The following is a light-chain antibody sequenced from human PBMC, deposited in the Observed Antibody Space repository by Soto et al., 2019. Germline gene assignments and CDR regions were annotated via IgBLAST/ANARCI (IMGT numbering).Light chain of an antibody. CDR1: QSVSSNY. V-gene: IGKV3-20*01. CDR3: QQYANSPFT. CDR2: GAS. Sequence: EIVLTQSPGTLPLSPGERATLSCRASQSVSSNYLVWYQQKPGQAPRPLIYGASSRATGIPDRFSGSGSGTDFTLTIRRLEPEDFAVYYCQQYANSPFTFGQGTQLEIK. J-gene: IGKJ2*01.